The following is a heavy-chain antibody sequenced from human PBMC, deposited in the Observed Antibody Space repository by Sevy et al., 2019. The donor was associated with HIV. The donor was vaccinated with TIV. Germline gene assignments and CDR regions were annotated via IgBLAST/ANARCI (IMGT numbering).Heavy chain of an antibody. J-gene: IGHJ4*02. CDR2: ISGSGGST. CDR3: AKDPGIAVAGDYFDY. V-gene: IGHV3-23*01. D-gene: IGHD6-19*01. CDR1: GFTFSSYA. Sequence: GGSLRLSCAASGFTFSSYAMSWVRQAPGKGLEWVSAISGSGGSTYYADSVKGRFTISRDNSKNTLYLQMNSLRAEDMAVYYCAKDPGIAVAGDYFDYWGQGTLVTVSS.